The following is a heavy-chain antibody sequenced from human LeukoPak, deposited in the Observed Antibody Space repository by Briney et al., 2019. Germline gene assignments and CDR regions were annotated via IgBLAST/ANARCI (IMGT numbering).Heavy chain of an antibody. CDR2: VSGSGGDT. D-gene: IGHD5-18*01. V-gene: IGHV3-23*01. CDR3: VTTLNTGFFQS. CDR1: GFTFSTYA. Sequence: GGSLRLSCAASGFTFSTYAMHWVRQAPGKGLEWVSAVSGSGGDTYYADSVTGRFTISRDNSKNTLYVLLNSLRAEDTAVYYCVTTLNTGFFQSWGRGTLVTVSS. J-gene: IGHJ5*02.